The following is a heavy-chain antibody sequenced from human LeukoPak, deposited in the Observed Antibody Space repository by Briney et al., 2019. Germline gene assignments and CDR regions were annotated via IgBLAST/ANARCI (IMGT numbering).Heavy chain of an antibody. CDR3: ARSASSNSFYDFLKIKRWYFDY. CDR2: IKQDGSEK. Sequence: GGSLRLSCAASGFTFSSYWMSWVRQAPGKGLEWVANIKQDGSEKYYVDSVKGRFTISRDNAKNSLYLQMNSLRAEDTAVYYCARSASSNSFYDFLKIKRWYFDYWGQGTLVTVSS. D-gene: IGHD3-9*01. J-gene: IGHJ4*02. V-gene: IGHV3-7*01. CDR1: GFTFSSYW.